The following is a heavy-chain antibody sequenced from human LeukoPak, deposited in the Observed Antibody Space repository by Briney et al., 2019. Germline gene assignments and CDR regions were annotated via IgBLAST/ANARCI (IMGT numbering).Heavy chain of an antibody. D-gene: IGHD2-15*01. CDR1: GYTFTSYG. CDR2: ISAYNGNT. J-gene: IGHJ6*03. V-gene: IGHV1-18*01. CDR3: ARDRYCSGGSCYRYYYYYMDV. Sequence: EASVKVSCKASGYTFTSYGISWVRQAPGQGLEWMGWISAYNGNTNYAQKLQGRVTVTTDTSTSTAYMELRSLRSDDTAVYYCARDRYCSGGSCYRYYYYYMDVWGKGTTVTVSS.